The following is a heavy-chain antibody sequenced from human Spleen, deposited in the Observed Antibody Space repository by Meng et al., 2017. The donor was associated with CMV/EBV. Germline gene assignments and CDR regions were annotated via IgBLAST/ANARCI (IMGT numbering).Heavy chain of an antibody. CDR3: AKDGRGSSGAYFFDY. CDR2: VTWDGVST. D-gene: IGHD6-6*01. V-gene: IGHV3-43*01. J-gene: IGHJ4*02. Sequence: GESLKISCAASGFTFSSFGMHWVRQTPGKGLEWVCLVTWDGVSTYCGDSVKGRFTVSRDNRKSSLYLQMSSLRTEDTAFYYCAKDGRGSSGAYFFDYWGQGTLVTVSS. CDR1: GFTFSSFG.